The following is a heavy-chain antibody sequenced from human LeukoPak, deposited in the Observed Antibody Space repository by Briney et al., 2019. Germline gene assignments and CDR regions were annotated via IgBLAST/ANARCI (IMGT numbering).Heavy chain of an antibody. V-gene: IGHV3-30*03. CDR3: ASGVGASPYYFYY. D-gene: IGHD1-26*01. Sequence: PGGSLRLSCAASGFTFSGYGMHWVRQAPGKGLEWVALMSFDGSNQYYADSVKGRFTISRDNSKNTLYLQMNSLRAEDTAVYYCASGVGASPYYFYYWGQGTLVTVSS. CDR2: MSFDGSNQ. J-gene: IGHJ4*02. CDR1: GFTFSGYG.